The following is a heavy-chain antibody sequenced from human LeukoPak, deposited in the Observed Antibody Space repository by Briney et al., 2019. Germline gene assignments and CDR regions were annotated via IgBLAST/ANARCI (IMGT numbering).Heavy chain of an antibody. V-gene: IGHV4-34*01. Sequence: SETLSLTCAVYGGSFSGYYWSWIRQPPGKGLEGSGEINHSGSTNYNPSLKSRVTISVHTSKNQFSLKLSSVTAADTAVYYCASRYCSSTSCPFDYGNRPTYAFDIWGQGTMVTVSS. CDR2: INHSGST. CDR3: ASRYCSSTSCPFDYGNRPTYAFDI. D-gene: IGHD2-2*01. J-gene: IGHJ3*02. CDR1: GGSFSGYY.